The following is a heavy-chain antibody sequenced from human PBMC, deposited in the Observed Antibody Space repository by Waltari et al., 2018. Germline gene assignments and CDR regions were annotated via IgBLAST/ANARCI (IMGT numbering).Heavy chain of an antibody. Sequence: EVQLVESGGGLVQPGGSMSLSCAASGFSFIIYEMNWVRQAPGKGLEWVSYISSSGSTIYYADSVKGRFTISRDNAKNSLYLQMNSLRAEDTAVYYCARGYSSSWYSPPIDYWGQGTLVTVSS. D-gene: IGHD6-13*01. CDR1: GFSFIIYE. CDR3: ARGYSSSWYSPPIDY. J-gene: IGHJ4*02. CDR2: ISSSGSTI. V-gene: IGHV3-48*03.